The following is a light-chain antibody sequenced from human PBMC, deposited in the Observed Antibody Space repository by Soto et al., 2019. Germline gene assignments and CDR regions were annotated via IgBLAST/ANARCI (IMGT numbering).Light chain of an antibody. CDR1: QSVLYNSNSKNY. J-gene: IGKJ4*01. CDR2: WAS. Sequence: DIVMTQSADSLAVSLGERATVNCKSIQSVLYNSNSKNYLAWYQQKVGQPPKLLIYWASTRESGVPDRFSGSGSGTDFTLTISSLQAEDVEVYYCQQYYSPPLTFGGGTKVDIK. V-gene: IGKV4-1*01. CDR3: QQYYSPPLT.